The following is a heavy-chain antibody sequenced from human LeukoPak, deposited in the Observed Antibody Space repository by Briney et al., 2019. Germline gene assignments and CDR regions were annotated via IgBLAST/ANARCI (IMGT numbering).Heavy chain of an antibody. CDR1: GFTFSSYG. Sequence: GGSLRLSCAASGFTFSSYGMHWVRQAPGKGLEWVAVISYDGSNKYYADSVKGRFTISRDNSKDTLYLQMNSLRAEDTAVYYCARTSGGYSSSSEPYYYYGMDVWGQGTTVTVSS. V-gene: IGHV3-30*03. J-gene: IGHJ6*02. D-gene: IGHD6-6*01. CDR3: ARTSGGYSSSSEPYYYYGMDV. CDR2: ISYDGSNK.